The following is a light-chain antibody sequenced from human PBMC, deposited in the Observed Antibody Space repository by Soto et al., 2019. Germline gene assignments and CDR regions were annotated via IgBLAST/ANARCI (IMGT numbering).Light chain of an antibody. CDR3: QQYNNWPWT. V-gene: IGKV3-15*01. Sequence: EIVMTQSPATLSVSPGDRATLSCRASQSVSSNLAWYQQKPGQAPRLLIYVASTRATGIPARFSGSRSGTEFTLTISSLQSEDFAVYYCQQYNNWPWTFGQGTKVEIK. CDR2: VAS. J-gene: IGKJ1*01. CDR1: QSVSSN.